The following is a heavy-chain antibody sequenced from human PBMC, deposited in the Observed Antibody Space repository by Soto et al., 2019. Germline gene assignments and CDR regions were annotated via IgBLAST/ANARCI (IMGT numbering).Heavy chain of an antibody. CDR1: GGTISRYT. J-gene: IGHJ6*03. D-gene: IGHD3-9*01. Sequence: SVKVSCKTSGGTISRYTVSWVRQAPGQGLEWMGRIIPILGIANYAQKFQGRVTITADKSTSTAYMELSSLRSEDTAVYYCATTKDNYDILTGYPEPYYYYYYMDVWGKGTTVTVSS. V-gene: IGHV1-69*02. CDR3: ATTKDNYDILTGYPEPYYYYYYMDV. CDR2: IIPILGIA.